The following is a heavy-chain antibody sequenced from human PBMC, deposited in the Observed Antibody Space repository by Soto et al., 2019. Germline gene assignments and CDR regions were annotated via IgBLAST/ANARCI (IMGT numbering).Heavy chain of an antibody. Sequence: QVQLVQSGADVKKPGSSVKVSCKASGGTFSSYAISWVRQAPGQGLEWMGGIIPIFGTANYAQKFQGRVTITADESTSTAYMELSSLISEDTSVYYCAVTVTTHYGMDVWGQETTVTVSS. D-gene: IGHD4-17*01. V-gene: IGHV1-69*01. CDR3: AVTVTTHYGMDV. CDR2: IIPIFGTA. J-gene: IGHJ6*02. CDR1: GGTFSSYA.